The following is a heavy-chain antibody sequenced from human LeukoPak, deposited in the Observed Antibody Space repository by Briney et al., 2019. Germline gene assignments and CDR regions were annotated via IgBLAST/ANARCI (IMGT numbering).Heavy chain of an antibody. CDR2: IYYSGST. D-gene: IGHD6-19*01. V-gene: IGHV4-61*01. CDR1: GGSVSSGSYY. Sequence: KPSETLSLTCTVSGGSVSSGSYYWSWIRQPPGKGLEWIGYIYYSGSTNYNPSLKSRVTISVDTSKNQFSLKLSSVTAADTAVYYCAREFGLIAVAGRNWFDPWGQGTLVTVSS. J-gene: IGHJ5*02. CDR3: AREFGLIAVAGRNWFDP.